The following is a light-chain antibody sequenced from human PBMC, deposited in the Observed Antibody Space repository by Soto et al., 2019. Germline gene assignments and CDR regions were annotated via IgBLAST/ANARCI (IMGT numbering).Light chain of an antibody. CDR1: QSVSTK. V-gene: IGKV3-15*01. Sequence: DIVLTQSPVTVSVSPGERATLSCRASQSVSTKLAWYQHKLGQAPRLLIYGASTRVTGIAARFSGSGSETDFTLTINYLKSEDSGTYYCQHYNNGHPPVTFGGGTKVEI. J-gene: IGKJ4*01. CDR2: GAS. CDR3: QHYNNGHPPVT.